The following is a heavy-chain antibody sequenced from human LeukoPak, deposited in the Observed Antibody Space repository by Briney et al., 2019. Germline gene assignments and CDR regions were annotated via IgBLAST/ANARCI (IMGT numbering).Heavy chain of an antibody. D-gene: IGHD5-12*01. J-gene: IGHJ6*03. CDR1: GFTFNSYS. CDR2: ISSSTI. V-gene: IGHV3-48*01. Sequence: GGSLRLSCAASGFTFNSYSMNWVRQAPGKGLEWVSYISSSTIYYADSVKGRFTISRDNAKNSLYLQMNSLRAEDTAVYYCAREKWLRYYMDVWGKGTTVTVSS. CDR3: AREKWLRYYMDV.